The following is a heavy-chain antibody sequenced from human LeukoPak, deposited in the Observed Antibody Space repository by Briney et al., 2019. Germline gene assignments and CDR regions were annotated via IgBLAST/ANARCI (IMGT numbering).Heavy chain of an antibody. CDR3: VRDDGTEGRALDY. Sequence: SQTLSLTCAISGDSVSSNSAAWNWIRQSPSRGLEWLGRTYYRSKWYNDYALSVRGRITINPDTSKNQVSLQLNSVTPEDTAVYYCVRDDGTEGRALDYWGQGTLVTVSS. D-gene: IGHD3-10*01. CDR2: TYYRSKWYN. J-gene: IGHJ4*02. CDR1: GDSVSSNSAA. V-gene: IGHV6-1*01.